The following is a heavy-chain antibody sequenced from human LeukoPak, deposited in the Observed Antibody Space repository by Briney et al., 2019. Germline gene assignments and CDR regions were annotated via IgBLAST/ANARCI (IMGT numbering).Heavy chain of an antibody. CDR3: ARDLHYAFDI. J-gene: IGHJ3*02. CDR2: IYSSDTT. V-gene: IGHV3-48*02. Sequence: PGGSLRLSCAASGFTFSGYAMNWVRQAPGKGLEWVSHIYSSDTTYADSVKGRFTIFRDNAKNSLYLQMNSVRDENTAVYCFARDLHYAFDIWGQGTMVTASS. D-gene: IGHD3-10*01. CDR1: GFTFSGYA.